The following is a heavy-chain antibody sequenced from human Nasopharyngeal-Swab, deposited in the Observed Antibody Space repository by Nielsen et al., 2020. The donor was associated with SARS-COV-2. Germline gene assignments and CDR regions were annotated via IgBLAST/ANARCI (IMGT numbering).Heavy chain of an antibody. V-gene: IGHV7-4-1*02. J-gene: IGHJ6*02. CDR2: INTNTGNP. CDR3: ARARGQPHNYYYYGMDV. Sequence: ASVKVSCKASGYTFTNYAMNWVRQAPGQGLEWMGWINTNTGNPTYAQGFTGRFVFSLDTSVSTAYLQISSLKAEDTAVYYCARARGQPHNYYYYGMDVWGQGTTVTVSS. CDR1: GYTFTNYA.